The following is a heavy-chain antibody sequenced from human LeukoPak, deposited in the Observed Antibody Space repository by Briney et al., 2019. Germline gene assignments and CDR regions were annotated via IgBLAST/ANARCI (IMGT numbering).Heavy chain of an antibody. J-gene: IGHJ6*03. Sequence: ASVKVSCKASGYTFTSYGISWVRQAPGQGLEWMGWISAYNGNTNYAQKFQGRVTMTRDTSISTAYMELSRLRSDDTAVYYCARGAVQGNYYYYMDVWGKGTTVTVSS. CDR2: ISAYNGNT. CDR3: ARGAVQGNYYYYMDV. D-gene: IGHD1-1*01. V-gene: IGHV1-18*01. CDR1: GYTFTSYG.